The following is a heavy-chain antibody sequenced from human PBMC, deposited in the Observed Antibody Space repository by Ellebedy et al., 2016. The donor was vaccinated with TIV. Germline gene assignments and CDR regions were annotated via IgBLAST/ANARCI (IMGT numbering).Heavy chain of an antibody. CDR2: LFHTGIT. D-gene: IGHD6-19*01. CDR3: ARGASGWFFDN. J-gene: IGHJ4*02. CDR1: GGSIRTSS. Sequence: MPSETLSLTCTVSGGSIRTSSWSWIRQSPGKGLEWIGFLFHTGITNYNPSLKSRVTMSVDVSKSQFSLNLGSVIAADTAIYDCARGASGWFFDNWGQGTLVTVSS. V-gene: IGHV4-59*01.